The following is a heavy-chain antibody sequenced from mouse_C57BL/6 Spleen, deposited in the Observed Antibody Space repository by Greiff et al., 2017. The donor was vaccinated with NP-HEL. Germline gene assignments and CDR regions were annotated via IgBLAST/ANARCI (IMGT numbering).Heavy chain of an antibody. CDR3: AREDGGDFDY. CDR2: ISDGGSYT. V-gene: IGHV5-4*01. CDR1: GFTFSSYA. D-gene: IGHD1-1*01. J-gene: IGHJ2*01. Sequence: EVQLVESGGGLVKPGGSLKLSCAASGFTFSSYAMSWVRQTPEKRLEWVATISDGGSYTYYPDNVKGRFTISRDNAKNNLYLQMSHLKSEDTAMYYCAREDGGDFDYWGQGTTLTVSS.